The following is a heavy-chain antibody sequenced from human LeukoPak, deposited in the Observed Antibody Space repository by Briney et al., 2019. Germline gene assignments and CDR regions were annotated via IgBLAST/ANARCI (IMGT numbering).Heavy chain of an antibody. CDR3: ARDLRYSRAWYPSGMDV. J-gene: IGHJ6*03. CDR2: INPNNGGT. Sequence: ASVKVSCKASGYTFSDSYMHWFRQAPGQGPEWLGWINPNNGGTNYAQTFQGRVTMTSDTSISTAYMELRSLRSDDTAVYYCARDLRYSRAWYPSGMDVWGKGTTVTISS. V-gene: IGHV1-2*02. D-gene: IGHD6-19*01. CDR1: GYTFSDSY.